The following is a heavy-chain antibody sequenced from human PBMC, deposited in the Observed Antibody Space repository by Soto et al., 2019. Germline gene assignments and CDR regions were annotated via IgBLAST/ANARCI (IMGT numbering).Heavy chain of an antibody. D-gene: IGHD2-2*01. CDR1: GGSFSGYY. V-gene: IGHV4-34*01. CDR3: ARSFIASPFTGVVVPAASPGMDV. J-gene: IGHJ6*03. Sequence: SETLSLTCAVYGGSFSGYYWSWIRQPPGKGLEWIGEINHSGSTNYNPSLKSRVTISVDTSKNQFSLKLSSVTAADTAVYYCARSFIASPFTGVVVPAASPGMDVWGKGTTVTVS. CDR2: INHSGST.